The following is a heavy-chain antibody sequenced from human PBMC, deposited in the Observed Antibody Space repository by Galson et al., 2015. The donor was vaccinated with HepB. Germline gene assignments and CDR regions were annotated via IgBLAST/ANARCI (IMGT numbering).Heavy chain of an antibody. CDR1: GFTFSGSA. J-gene: IGHJ4*02. V-gene: IGHV3-73*01. CDR2: IGSKANSYAT. D-gene: IGHD6-13*01. CDR3: TRLGDLSGYSSL. Sequence: SLRLSCAASGFTFSGSAMYWVRQASGRGLEWVGRIGSKANSYATAYAASVKGRFTISRDDSKNTAYMQMNSLKTEDTAVYYCTRLGDLSGYSSLWGQGTLVTVSS.